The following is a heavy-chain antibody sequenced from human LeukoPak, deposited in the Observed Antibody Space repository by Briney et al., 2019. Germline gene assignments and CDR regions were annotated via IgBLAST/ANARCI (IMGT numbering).Heavy chain of an antibody. D-gene: IGHD6-13*01. CDR1: GYTFTSYG. CDR2: ISAYNGNT. CDR3: ARAWWYSSSWYVSYYYMDV. Sequence: ASVKASCKASGYTFTSYGISWMRQAPGQGLEWMGWISAYNGNTNYAQKLQGRVTMTTDTSTSTAYMELRSLRSDDTAVYYCARAWWYSSSWYVSYYYMDVWGKGTTVTVSS. V-gene: IGHV1-18*01. J-gene: IGHJ6*03.